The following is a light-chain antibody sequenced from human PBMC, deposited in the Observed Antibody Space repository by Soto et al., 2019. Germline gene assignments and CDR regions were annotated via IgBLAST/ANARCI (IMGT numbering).Light chain of an antibody. V-gene: IGLV2-8*01. Sequence: QSALTQPPSASGSPGQSVTISCTGTSSDVGAYKYVSWYQQYPGKAPKLMIYEVSKRPSGVPDRFSGSKSGNTASLTVSGLQAEDEADYYCQSHDSSLNSWVFGGGTQLTVL. J-gene: IGLJ7*01. CDR2: EVS. CDR1: SSDVGAYKY. CDR3: QSHDSSLNSWV.